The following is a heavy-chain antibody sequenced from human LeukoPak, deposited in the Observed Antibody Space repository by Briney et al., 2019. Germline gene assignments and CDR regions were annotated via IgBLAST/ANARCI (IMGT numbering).Heavy chain of an antibody. V-gene: IGHV4-61*08. CDR3: AREHSSGWYGGDAFDI. CDR1: GGSISSGDYY. Sequence: PSETLSLTCTVSGGSISSGDYYWSWIRQPPGKGLEWIGYIYYSGSTNYNPSLKSRVTISVDTSKNQFSLKLSSVTAADTAVYYCAREHSSGWYGGDAFDIWGQGTMVTVSS. J-gene: IGHJ3*02. CDR2: IYYSGST. D-gene: IGHD6-19*01.